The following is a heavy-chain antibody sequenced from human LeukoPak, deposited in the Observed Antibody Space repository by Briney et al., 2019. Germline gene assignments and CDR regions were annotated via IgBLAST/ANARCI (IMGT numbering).Heavy chain of an antibody. V-gene: IGHV4-39*01. J-gene: IGHJ4*02. CDR2: IYYSGST. D-gene: IGHD3-3*01. Sequence: SETLSLTCTVSGGSISSSSYYWGWIRQPPGMGLEWIGNIYYSGSTYYNPSLKSRITISVDTSKNQFSLKLNSMTAADTAVYYCARLGPYYDFWSGYLPVDYWGQGTLVTVSS. CDR3: ARLGPYYDFWSGYLPVDY. CDR1: GGSISSSSYY.